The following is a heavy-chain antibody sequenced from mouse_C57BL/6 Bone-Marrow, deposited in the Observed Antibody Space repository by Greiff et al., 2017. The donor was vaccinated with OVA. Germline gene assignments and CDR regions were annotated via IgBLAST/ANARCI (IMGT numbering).Heavy chain of an antibody. CDR3: TRGGGYDSYTYFDV. D-gene: IGHD2-3*01. Sequence: QVQLQQSGAELVRPGASVTLSCKASGYTFTDYEMHWVKQTPVHGLEWIGAIDPETGGTAYNQKFKGKAILTADKSSSTAYMELRSLTSEDSAVYYCTRGGGYDSYTYFDVGGTGTTVTVSS. CDR2: IDPETGGT. J-gene: IGHJ1*03. CDR1: GYTFTDYE. V-gene: IGHV1-15*01.